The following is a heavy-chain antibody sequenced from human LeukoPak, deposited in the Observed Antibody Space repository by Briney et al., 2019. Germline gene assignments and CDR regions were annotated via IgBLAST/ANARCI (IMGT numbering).Heavy chain of an antibody. Sequence: GGSLRLSCAASGFTFDDYSMSWVRQAPGKGLGWVSGINWNGGSTGYADSVKGRFTISRDNAKNSLYLQMNSLRAEDTALYHCARYYPGYSSSLAFFDYWGQGTLVTVSS. CDR1: GFTFDDYS. CDR2: INWNGGST. J-gene: IGHJ4*02. V-gene: IGHV3-20*01. CDR3: ARYYPGYSSSLAFFDY. D-gene: IGHD6-13*01.